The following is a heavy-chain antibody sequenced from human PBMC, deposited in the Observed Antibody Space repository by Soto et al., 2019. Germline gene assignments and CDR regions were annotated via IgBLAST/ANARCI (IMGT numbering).Heavy chain of an antibody. CDR3: SRENWFQDY. Sequence: EVRLVESGGGLVQPGGSLRLSCAASGFTFSNYYMTWVRQAPGKGLEWVASIKYDGNEQNYVDSVKGRFTISRDNAKNPLYLQMNSLRAEDTALYYCSRENWFQDYWGQGTLVTVSS. D-gene: IGHD3-9*01. V-gene: IGHV3-7*03. J-gene: IGHJ4*02. CDR1: GFTFSNYY. CDR2: IKYDGNEQ.